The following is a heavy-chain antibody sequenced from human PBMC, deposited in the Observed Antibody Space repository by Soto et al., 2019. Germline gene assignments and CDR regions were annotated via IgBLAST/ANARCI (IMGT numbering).Heavy chain of an antibody. D-gene: IGHD2-21*02. Sequence: EVQLVESGGGLVKPGESLRRSCAASGFTFGNAWMSWVRQAPGKGLEWVGRIKSKTDGGTTDYAAPVKGRFTISRDDSKNTLYLQMNSLKTEDTAVYYCTTDDHIVVVTAILWGQGTLVTVSS. CDR2: IKSKTDGGTT. CDR1: GFTFGNAW. J-gene: IGHJ4*02. V-gene: IGHV3-15*01. CDR3: TTDDHIVVVTAIL.